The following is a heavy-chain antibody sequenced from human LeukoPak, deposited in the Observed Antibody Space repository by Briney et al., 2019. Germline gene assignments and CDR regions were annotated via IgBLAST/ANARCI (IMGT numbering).Heavy chain of an antibody. D-gene: IGHD6-19*01. CDR1: GFTFSSYA. V-gene: IGHV3-30-3*01. CDR3: ARDGRSSGWYQGFDY. CDR2: ISYDGSNK. Sequence: GRSLRLSCAASGFTFSSYAMHWVRQAPGKGLEWVAVISYDGSNKYYADSVKDRFTISRDNSKNTLYLQMNSLRAEDTAVYYCARDGRSSGWYQGFDYWGQGTLVTVSS. J-gene: IGHJ4*02.